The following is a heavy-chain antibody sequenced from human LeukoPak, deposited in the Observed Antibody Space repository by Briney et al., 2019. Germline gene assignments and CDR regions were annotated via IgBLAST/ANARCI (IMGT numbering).Heavy chain of an antibody. V-gene: IGHV4-59*12. J-gene: IGHJ5*02. CDR2: IYYSGST. CDR3: ARDHYDILTGRNWFDP. Sequence: TPSETLSLTCTVSGGSISSYYWSWIRQPPGKGLEWIGYIYYSGSTNYNPSLKSRVTMSVDTSKNQFSLKLSSVTAADTAVYYCARDHYDILTGRNWFDPWGQGTLVTVSS. D-gene: IGHD3-9*01. CDR1: GGSISSYY.